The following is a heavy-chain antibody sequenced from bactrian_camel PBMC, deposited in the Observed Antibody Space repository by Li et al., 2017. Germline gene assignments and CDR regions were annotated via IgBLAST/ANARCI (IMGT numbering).Heavy chain of an antibody. V-gene: IGHV3S55*01. CDR1: GPSDAC. D-gene: IGHD4*01. CDR3: AGGAYGSTGLLATTYGA. Sequence: HVQLVESGGKSVQAGGSLTLSCKVSGPSDACMDWFRQAPGKQREGVAVIDSVGNTLYADSVKGRFTISKDKDKTILYLQMNSLKPEDTAMYYCAGGAYGSTGLLATTYGAWGQGTQVTVS. CDR2: IDSVGNT. J-gene: IGHJ6*01.